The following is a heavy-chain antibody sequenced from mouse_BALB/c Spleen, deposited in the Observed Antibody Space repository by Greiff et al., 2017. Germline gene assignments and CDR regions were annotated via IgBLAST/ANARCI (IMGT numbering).Heavy chain of an antibody. CDR3: AREDGYYLYYAMDY. V-gene: IGHV5-17*02. Sequence: EVMLVESGGGLVQPGGSRKLSCAASGFTFSSFGMHWVRQAPEKGLEWVAYISSGSSTIYYADTVKGRFTISRDNPKNTLFLQMTSLRSEDTAMYYCAREDGYYLYYAMDYWGQGTSVTVSS. CDR2: ISSGSSTI. D-gene: IGHD2-3*01. J-gene: IGHJ4*01. CDR1: GFTFSSFG.